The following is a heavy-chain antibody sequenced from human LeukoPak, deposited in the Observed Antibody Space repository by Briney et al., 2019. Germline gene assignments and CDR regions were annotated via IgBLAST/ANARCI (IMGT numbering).Heavy chain of an antibody. V-gene: IGHV3-7*01. CDR2: IKQDGSEK. Sequence: GGSLRLSCAASGFTFSTYAMSWVRQAPGKGLEWVANIKQDGSEKYYVDSVKGRFTISRDNAKNSLYLQMNSLRAEDTAVYYCARESDTAMAQRFDYWGQGTLVTVSS. D-gene: IGHD5-18*01. J-gene: IGHJ4*02. CDR1: GFTFSTYA. CDR3: ARESDTAMAQRFDY.